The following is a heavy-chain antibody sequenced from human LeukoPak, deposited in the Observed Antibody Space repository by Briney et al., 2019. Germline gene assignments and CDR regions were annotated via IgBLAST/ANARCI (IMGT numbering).Heavy chain of an antibody. D-gene: IGHD6-19*01. Sequence: SVKVSCKASGYTFTSYYMHWVRQAPGQGLEWMGGIIPIFGTANYAQKFQGRVTITTDESTSTAYMELSSLRSEDTAVYYCARGSGWADWYYYYMDVWGKGTTVTVSS. V-gene: IGHV1-69*05. CDR2: IIPIFGTA. J-gene: IGHJ6*03. CDR1: GYTFTSYY. CDR3: ARGSGWADWYYYYMDV.